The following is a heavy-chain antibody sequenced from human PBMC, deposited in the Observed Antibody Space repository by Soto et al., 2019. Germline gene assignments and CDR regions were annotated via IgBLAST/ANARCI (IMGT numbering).Heavy chain of an antibody. CDR2: TYYRSKWYN. CDR1: WYSLSSNSAA. D-gene: IGHD3-16*01. V-gene: IGHV6-1*01. J-gene: IGHJ3*01. Sequence: PSHTLSLTYAISWYSLSSNSAAWNCISQSPSRGLEWLGRTYYRSKWYNDYAVSLKSRITINPDTSKNQFSLQLNSVTPEDTAVYYCEGFTGEPRAHAFDVWGQGTMVTVSS. CDR3: EGFTGEPRAHAFDV.